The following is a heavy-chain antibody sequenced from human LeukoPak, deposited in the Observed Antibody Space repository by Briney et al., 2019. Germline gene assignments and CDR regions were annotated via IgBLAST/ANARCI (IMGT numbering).Heavy chain of an antibody. D-gene: IGHD3-22*01. CDR2: TNPSGGST. J-gene: IGHJ4*02. V-gene: IGHV1-46*01. Sequence: ASVKVSCKASGYTFTSYYMHWVRQAPGQGLEWMGITNPSGGSTSYAQKFQGRVTMTRDTSTSTVYMELSSLRSEDTAVYYCARVDANQYYYDSSGPRPLDYWGQGTLVTVSS. CDR3: ARVDANQYYYDSSGPRPLDY. CDR1: GYTFTSYY.